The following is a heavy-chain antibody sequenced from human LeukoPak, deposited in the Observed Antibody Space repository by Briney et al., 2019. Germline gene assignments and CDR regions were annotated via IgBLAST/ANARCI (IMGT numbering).Heavy chain of an antibody. J-gene: IGHJ4*02. Sequence: ASVKVSCKASGYTFTSYDINWVRQATGQGLEWMGWMNPNSGNTGYAQKFQGRVTITADESTSTAYMELSSLRSEDTAVYYCARDSGSGWNYHASFDYWGQGTLVTVSS. V-gene: IGHV1-8*03. CDR2: MNPNSGNT. CDR3: ARDSGSGWNYHASFDY. D-gene: IGHD1-7*01. CDR1: GYTFTSYD.